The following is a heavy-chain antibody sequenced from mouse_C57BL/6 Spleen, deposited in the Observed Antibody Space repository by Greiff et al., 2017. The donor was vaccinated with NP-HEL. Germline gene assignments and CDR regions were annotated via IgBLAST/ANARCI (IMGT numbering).Heavy chain of an antibody. V-gene: IGHV3-1*01. CDR1: GYSITSGYD. CDR3: ARDDKDSAWFAY. D-gene: IGHD2-12*01. J-gene: IGHJ3*01. Sequence: EVHLVESGPGMVKPSQSLSLTCTVTGYSITSGYDWHWIRHFPGNKLEWMGYISYSGSTNYNPFLKSRISITQDTSNNHFFLKFNSVTTEDTATYYCARDDKDSAWFAYWGQGTLVTVSA. CDR2: ISYSGST.